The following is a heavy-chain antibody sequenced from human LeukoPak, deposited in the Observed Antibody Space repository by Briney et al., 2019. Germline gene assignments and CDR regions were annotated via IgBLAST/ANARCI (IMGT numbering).Heavy chain of an antibody. J-gene: IGHJ5*02. D-gene: IGHD3-3*01. Sequence: GESLKISCKGSGYSFTSYWIGWVRRMPGKGLEWMGIIYPGDSDTRCSPSFQGQVTISADKSISTAYLQWSSLKASDTAMYYCARLGATIFGVVIIPNWFDPWGQGTLVTVSS. CDR2: IYPGDSDT. CDR3: ARLGATIFGVVIIPNWFDP. CDR1: GYSFTSYW. V-gene: IGHV5-51*01.